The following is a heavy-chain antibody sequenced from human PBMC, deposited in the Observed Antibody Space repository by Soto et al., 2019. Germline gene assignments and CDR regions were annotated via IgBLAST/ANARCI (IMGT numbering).Heavy chain of an antibody. V-gene: IGHV4-28*04. J-gene: IGHJ4*02. CDR3: ARTLGGVYGFDY. Sequence: QVQLQESGPGLVKPSDTLSLTCAVSGYSISSSHWWGWIRQPPGKGLEWIGYIYYSGSTYYNPSLQSPVPMAVDPSKNQFSLKLSSVTAVDPGVDYRARTLGGVYGFDYWGQGTLVTVSS. D-gene: IGHD3-16*01. CDR1: GYSISSSHW. CDR2: IYYSGST.